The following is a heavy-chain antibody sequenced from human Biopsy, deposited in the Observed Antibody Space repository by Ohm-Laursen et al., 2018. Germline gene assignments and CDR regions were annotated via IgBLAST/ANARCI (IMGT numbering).Heavy chain of an antibody. CDR1: GDSVSSGSFY. J-gene: IGHJ4*02. CDR3: ARGMRSSGWPYFDS. CDR2: IYDRGSTA. Sequence: DTLSLTCTASGDSVSSGSFYWTWIRQPPGQGLEYIGYIYDRGSTANYNPSLESRVTMSVDMPKNQFSLKLSSVTAADTAIYYCARGMRSSGWPYFDSWGQGTLVTVSS. D-gene: IGHD6-19*01. V-gene: IGHV4-61*01.